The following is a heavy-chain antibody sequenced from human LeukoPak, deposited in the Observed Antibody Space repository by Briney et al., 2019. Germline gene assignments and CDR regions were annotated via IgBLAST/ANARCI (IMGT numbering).Heavy chain of an antibody. V-gene: IGHV4-59*12. J-gene: IGHJ4*02. CDR2: IYYSGST. D-gene: IGHD6-19*01. Sequence: SETLSLTCTVSGGSISSYYWSWIRQPPGKGLEWIGYIYYSGSTNYNPSLKSRVTISVDTSKNQFSLKLSSVTAADTAVYYCASRSAVAGTNDYWGQGTLVTVSS. CDR3: ASRSAVAGTNDY. CDR1: GGSISSYY.